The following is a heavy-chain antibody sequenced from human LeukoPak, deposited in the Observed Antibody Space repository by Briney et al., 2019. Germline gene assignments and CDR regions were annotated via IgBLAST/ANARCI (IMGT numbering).Heavy chain of an antibody. J-gene: IGHJ6*03. CDR2: INPNSGGK. CDR1: GYTFTGYY. Sequence: ASVKVSCKASGYTFTGYYMHWVRQAPGQGLEWMGRINPNSGGKNYAQKFQGRVTMTSDTSISTAYMELSRLRSDDTAVYYCARWDIVVVPAAMADYYYMDVWGKGTTVTVSS. V-gene: IGHV1-2*06. D-gene: IGHD2-2*01. CDR3: ARWDIVVVPAAMADYYYMDV.